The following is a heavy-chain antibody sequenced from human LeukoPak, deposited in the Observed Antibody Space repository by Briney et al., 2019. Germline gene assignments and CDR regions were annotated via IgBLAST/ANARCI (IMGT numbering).Heavy chain of an antibody. CDR3: ARGIVGATPITPNFDY. J-gene: IGHJ4*02. V-gene: IGHV4-61*01. CDR1: GGSISSGSYY. Sequence: PSETLSLTCTVSGGSISSGSYYWSWIRQPPGKGLEWIGYIYYSGSTNYNPSLKSRVTISVDTSKNQFSLKLSSVTAADTAVYYCARGIVGATPITPNFDYWGQGTLVTVSS. CDR2: IYYSGST. D-gene: IGHD1-26*01.